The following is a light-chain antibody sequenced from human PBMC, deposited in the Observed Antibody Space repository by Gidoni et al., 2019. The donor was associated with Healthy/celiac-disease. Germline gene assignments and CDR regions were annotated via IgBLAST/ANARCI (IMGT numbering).Light chain of an antibody. J-gene: IGKJ4*01. CDR2: AAS. CDR1: QSISTY. CDR3: QQSYNTPGT. V-gene: IGKV1-39*01. Sequence: DIQMTQSPSSLSASVGDRVTITCRASQSISTYLNWYQQKPEKAPKLLIYAASSLQSGVPSRFSGSGSGTDFTLTISSLQPEDFATYYCQQSYNTPGTFGGGTKVEI.